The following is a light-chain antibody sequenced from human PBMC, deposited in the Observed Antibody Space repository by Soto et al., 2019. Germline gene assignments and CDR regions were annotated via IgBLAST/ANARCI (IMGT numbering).Light chain of an antibody. CDR2: GAS. Sequence: DIQLTQSPSSLSASVGDRVTITCRASQGVSKWLAWYQQKPGKAPILLIHGASNLQTGVPSRLSGSGSGTDFVLTITSLQPEDIATYFCQQANSFPLTFGQGTRLEIK. CDR1: QGVSKW. CDR3: QQANSFPLT. J-gene: IGKJ5*01. V-gene: IGKV1-12*01.